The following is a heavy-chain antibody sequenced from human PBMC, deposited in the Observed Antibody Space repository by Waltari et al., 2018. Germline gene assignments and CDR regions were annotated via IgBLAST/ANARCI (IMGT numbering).Heavy chain of an antibody. J-gene: IGHJ3*02. Sequence: EVQLLESGGGLVQPGVSLRLSCAASGFTFSSYAMSWFRQAPGKGLEWVSAISGSGCSTYYSDSVKGRFTISRDNSKNTLYLQMNSLRAEDTAVYYCAKDTLPAAMGDAFDIWGQGTMVTVSS. V-gene: IGHV3-23*01. CDR3: AKDTLPAAMGDAFDI. CDR2: ISGSGCST. D-gene: IGHD2-2*01. CDR1: GFTFSSYA.